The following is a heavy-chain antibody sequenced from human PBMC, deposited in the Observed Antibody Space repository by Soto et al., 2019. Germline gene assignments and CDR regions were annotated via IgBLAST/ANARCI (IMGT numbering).Heavy chain of an antibody. J-gene: IGHJ4*02. CDR2: ISYDGSNK. D-gene: IGHD5-12*01. V-gene: IGHV3-30-3*01. Sequence: PGGSLRLSCAASGFTFSSYWMSWVRQAPGKGLEWVAVISYDGSNKYYADSVKGRFTISRDNSKNTLYLQMNSLRAEDTAVYYCARDRGDGYNPYVGYFDYWGQGTLVTVSS. CDR3: ARDRGDGYNPYVGYFDY. CDR1: GFTFSSYW.